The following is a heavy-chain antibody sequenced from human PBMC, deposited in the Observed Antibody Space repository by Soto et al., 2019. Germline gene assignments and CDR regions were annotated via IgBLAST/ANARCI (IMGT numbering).Heavy chain of an antibody. CDR3: AKPSHEMLTGYSPFAH. CDR2: ISYDGSNK. Sequence: GGSLRLSCAASGFTFSSYGMHWVRQAPGKGLEWVAVISYDGSNKYYADSVKGRFTISRDNSKNTLYLQMDSLTADDSALYYCAKPSHEMLTGYSPFAHWGQGT. V-gene: IGHV3-30*18. J-gene: IGHJ1*01. D-gene: IGHD3-9*01. CDR1: GFTFSSYG.